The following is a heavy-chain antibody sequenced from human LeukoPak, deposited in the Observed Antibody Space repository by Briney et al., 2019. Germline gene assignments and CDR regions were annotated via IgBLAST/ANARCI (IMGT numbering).Heavy chain of an antibody. CDR1: GYSFTDYY. CDR2: ISPRSGDT. CDR3: ARGREIHGGSDTKLDDY. Sequence: ASVKVSFKASGYSFTDYYMHWVRQAPGQGLEWMGWISPRSGDTSYAQKFQGRVTMTRDTSINTVDMDLSGLTSADTAVFYCARGREIHGGSDTKLDDYWGQGTLVTVSS. J-gene: IGHJ4*02. D-gene: IGHD3-10*01. V-gene: IGHV1-2*02.